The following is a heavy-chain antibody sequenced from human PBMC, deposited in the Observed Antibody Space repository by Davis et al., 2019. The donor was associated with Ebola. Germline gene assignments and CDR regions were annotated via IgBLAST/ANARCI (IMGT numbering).Heavy chain of an antibody. J-gene: IGHJ4*02. D-gene: IGHD4-17*01. CDR2: IYYSGST. V-gene: IGHV4-59*01. CDR1: GASISSSY. Sequence: GSLRLSCSVPGASISSSYWSWIRQPPGKGLEWIGNIYYSGSTYHNPSLKGRVTISIETSENRFSLKLTSVTAADTAVYYCAREVYGDYVSIDSWGQGTLVTVSS. CDR3: AREVYGDYVSIDS.